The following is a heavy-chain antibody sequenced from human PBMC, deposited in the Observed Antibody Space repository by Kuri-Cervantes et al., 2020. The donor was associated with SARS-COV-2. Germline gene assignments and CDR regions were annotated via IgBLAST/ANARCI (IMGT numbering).Heavy chain of an antibody. CDR3: ARRLTSTITIFGVVTRQGFDY. J-gene: IGHJ4*02. CDR2: IYYSGST. Sequence: SETLSLTCAVYGGSFSGYYWSWIRQPPGKGLEWIGSIYYSGSTYYNPSLKSRVTISVDTSKNQFSLKLSSVTAADTAVYYCARRLTSTITIFGVVTRQGFDYWGQGILVTVSS. V-gene: IGHV4-34*01. D-gene: IGHD3-3*01. CDR1: GGSFSGYY.